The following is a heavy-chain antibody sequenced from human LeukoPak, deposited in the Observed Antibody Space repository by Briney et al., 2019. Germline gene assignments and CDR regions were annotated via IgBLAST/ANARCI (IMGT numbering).Heavy chain of an antibody. Sequence: SETLSLTCAVYGVSSSGYYWSWIRQPPGKGLEGMGEINHSGSTNYKPSPKSRGTISVDTSKNQFSLTLSPVTATDTAVYDCARARGVVVRGDPDLKYYYYYYMDVWGKGTTVTVSS. J-gene: IGHJ6*03. CDR2: INHSGST. V-gene: IGHV4-34*01. CDR1: GVSSSGYY. D-gene: IGHD3-10*01. CDR3: ARARGVVVRGDPDLKYYYYYYMDV.